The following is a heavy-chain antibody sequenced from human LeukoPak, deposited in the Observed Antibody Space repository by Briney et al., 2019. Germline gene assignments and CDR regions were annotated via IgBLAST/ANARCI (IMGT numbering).Heavy chain of an antibody. CDR1: GFTVSSNY. D-gene: IGHD3-22*01. CDR3: ARERRDSSAYLVIDY. Sequence: GGSLRLSCAASGFTVSSNYMSWVRQAPGKGLEWASVIYSDGSTYYAESVKGRFTISRHNSKNTLYLQMNSLRAEDTAVYYCARERRDSSAYLVIDYWGQGTLVTVSS. J-gene: IGHJ4*02. CDR2: IYSDGST. V-gene: IGHV3-53*04.